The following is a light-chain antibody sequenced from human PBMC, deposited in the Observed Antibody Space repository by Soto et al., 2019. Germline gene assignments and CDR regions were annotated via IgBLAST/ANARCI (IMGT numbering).Light chain of an antibody. CDR2: WAS. Sequence: DIVMTQSPDSLAVSLGERATFNCKSSQSVLYSSKNKNYLAWFQQKPGQAPKLLIYWASTRESGVPDRFSGSGSGTDFTLTISSLQAEDVAVYYCQQYYSTPITFGQGTRLEIK. J-gene: IGKJ5*01. CDR1: QSVLYSSKNKNY. CDR3: QQYYSTPIT. V-gene: IGKV4-1*01.